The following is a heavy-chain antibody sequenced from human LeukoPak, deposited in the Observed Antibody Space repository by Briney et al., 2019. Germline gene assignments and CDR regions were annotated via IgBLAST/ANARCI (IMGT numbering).Heavy chain of an antibody. CDR2: ISSSSSYI. D-gene: IGHD5-12*01. CDR3: ARSGYSGYDPSYY. J-gene: IGHJ4*02. CDR1: GITLSNYG. V-gene: IGHV3-21*01. Sequence: GGSLRLSCAVSGITLSNYGMSWVRQAPGKGLEWVSSISSSSSYIYYADSVKGRFTISRDNAKNSLYLQMNSLRAEDTAVYYCARSGYSGYDPSYYWGQGTLVTVSS.